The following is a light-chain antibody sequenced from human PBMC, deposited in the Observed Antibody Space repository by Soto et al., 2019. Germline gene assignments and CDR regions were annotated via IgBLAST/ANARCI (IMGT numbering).Light chain of an antibody. CDR2: EAS. J-gene: IGKJ1*01. Sequence: TRSPFAQAGSGGDRVTITCRASQSIGNWLAWYQQKPGRAPKFLIYEASSLESGVPSRFSGSGSGTEFTLTISGLQSDDFATYYWQQYKSYPLTFGQGTKVDIK. CDR1: QSIGNW. V-gene: IGKV1-5*03. CDR3: QQYKSYPLT.